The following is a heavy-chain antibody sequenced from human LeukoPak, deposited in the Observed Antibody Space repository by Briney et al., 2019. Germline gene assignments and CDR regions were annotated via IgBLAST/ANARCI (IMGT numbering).Heavy chain of an antibody. CDR3: AREYQLLSQHEYYYYGVDV. CDR1: GGTFSSYA. J-gene: IGHJ6*04. Sequence: SVKVSCKASGGTFSSYAISWVRQAPGQGLEWMGGIIPIFGTANYAQKFQGRVTITADESTSTAYMELSSLRSEDTAVYYCAREYQLLSQHEYYYYGVDVWGKGTTVTVSS. V-gene: IGHV1-69*01. D-gene: IGHD2-2*01. CDR2: IIPIFGTA.